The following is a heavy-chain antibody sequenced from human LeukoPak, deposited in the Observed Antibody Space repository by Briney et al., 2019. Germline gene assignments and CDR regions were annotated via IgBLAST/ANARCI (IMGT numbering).Heavy chain of an antibody. Sequence: SETLSLTCTVSSASINSSPYFWAWIRQSPGKGLEWIATISYSGATYYNPSLKSRVTISVDTSKNQFSLKLSSVTAADTAVYYCARGGGPSNWFDPWGQGTLVTVSS. CDR1: SASINSSPYF. CDR3: ARGGGPSNWFDP. CDR2: ISYSGAT. J-gene: IGHJ5*02. D-gene: IGHD4-23*01. V-gene: IGHV4-39*07.